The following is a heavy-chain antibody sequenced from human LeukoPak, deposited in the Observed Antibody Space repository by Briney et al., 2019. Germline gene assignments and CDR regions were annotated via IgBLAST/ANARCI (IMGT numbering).Heavy chain of an antibody. CDR3: GRGRGGN. V-gene: IGHV3-74*01. J-gene: IGHJ4*02. CDR2: INEHGTT. Sequence: GGSLRLSCAASGFTFSDFWMYWVRQAPGKGLVWISNINEHGTTAYANSVKGRFTISRDNAKNILCLQMNSLRAEDTAVYYCGRGRGGNWGQGTLVTVSS. CDR1: GFTFSDFW. D-gene: IGHD3-16*01.